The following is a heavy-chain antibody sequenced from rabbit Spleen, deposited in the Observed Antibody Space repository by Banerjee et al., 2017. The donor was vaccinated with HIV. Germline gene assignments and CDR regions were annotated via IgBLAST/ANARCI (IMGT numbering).Heavy chain of an antibody. J-gene: IGHJ4*01. V-gene: IGHV1S45*01. D-gene: IGHD4-2*01. CDR2: IDIGSRDFT. CDR3: ARDNYAGPGHTFYFDL. CDR1: RFDFSTYS. Sequence: QEQLVESGGGLVQPGGSLKLSCKASRFDFSTYSMCWVRQAPGKGLEWIACIDIGSRDFTYYASWAKGRFTISKTSSTTVTLQMTSLTAADTATYFCARDNYAGPGHTFYFDLWGQGTLVTVS.